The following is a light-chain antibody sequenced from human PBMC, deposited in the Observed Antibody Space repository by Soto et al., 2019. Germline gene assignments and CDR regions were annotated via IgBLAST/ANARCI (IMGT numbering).Light chain of an antibody. Sequence: DIPMTQSPSSLSASVGDRVTITCQASQDISNYLNWYQQKPGKAPIILISEASDLQTGVPSRFSGGGSGTDFTLSITSLQPEDFATYFCPSYDDVPVFGGGTKVEIK. CDR3: PSYDDVPV. J-gene: IGKJ4*01. V-gene: IGKV1-33*01. CDR1: QDISNY. CDR2: EAS.